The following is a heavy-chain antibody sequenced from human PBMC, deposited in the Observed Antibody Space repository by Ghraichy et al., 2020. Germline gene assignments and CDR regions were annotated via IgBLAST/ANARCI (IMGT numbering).Heavy chain of an antibody. CDR3: ARPYNSSGHNWFDP. CDR1: GGSFSGYY. CDR2: INHSGST. J-gene: IGHJ5*02. Sequence: ETLSLTCAVYGGSFSGYYWSWIRQPPGKGLEWIGEINHSGSTNYNPSLKSRVTISVDTSKNQFSLKLSSVTAADTAVYYCARPYNSSGHNWFDPWGQGTLVTVSS. D-gene: IGHD3-22*01. V-gene: IGHV4-34*01.